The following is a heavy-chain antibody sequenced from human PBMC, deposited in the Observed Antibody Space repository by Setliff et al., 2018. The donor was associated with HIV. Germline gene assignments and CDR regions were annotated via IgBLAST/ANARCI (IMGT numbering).Heavy chain of an antibody. J-gene: IGHJ2*01. D-gene: IGHD1-26*01. V-gene: IGHV4-34*01. Sequence: SETLSLPCAVYGESLSGGYWSWIRQSPGKGLAWIGEIHHRGPTNYTPSLKSRVTILLHTSTNQFSLELNSVIAADTAVYYCARGPTPGIWYSGTFRYWYGEGWGRGTLGTAAS. CDR3: ARGPTPGIWYSGTFRYWYGEG. CDR2: IHHRGPT. CDR1: GESLSGGY.